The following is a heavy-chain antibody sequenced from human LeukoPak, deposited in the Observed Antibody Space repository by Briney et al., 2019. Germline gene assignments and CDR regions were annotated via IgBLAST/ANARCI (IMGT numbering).Heavy chain of an antibody. CDR2: IYHSGST. CDR3: ARDARYGSGSYYDY. V-gene: IGHV4-4*02. Sequence: SEALSLTCAVSGGSISSSNWWSWVRQPPGKGLEWIGEIYHSGSTNYNPSLESRVTISVDKSKNQFSLKLSSVTAADTAVYYCARDARYGSGSYYDYWGQGTLVTVSS. J-gene: IGHJ4*02. D-gene: IGHD3-10*01. CDR1: GGSISSSNW.